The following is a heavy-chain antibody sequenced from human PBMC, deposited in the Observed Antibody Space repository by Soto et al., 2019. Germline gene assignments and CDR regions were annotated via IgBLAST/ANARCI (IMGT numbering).Heavy chain of an antibody. CDR3: AKAPRGYSYATYYFDY. CDR1: GFILSSYP. V-gene: IGHV3-23*01. J-gene: IGHJ4*02. D-gene: IGHD5-18*01. CDR2: ISGSGGST. Sequence: GGSLRLSWAVPGFILSSYPISWVRQAPGKGLEWVSSISGSGGSTYYADSVKGRFTISRDNSKNTVYLQMNSLRAEDTAVYYCAKAPRGYSYATYYFDYWGQGNQVTVPQ.